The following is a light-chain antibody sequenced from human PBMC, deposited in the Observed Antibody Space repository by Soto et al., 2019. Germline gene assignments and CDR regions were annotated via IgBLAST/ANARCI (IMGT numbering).Light chain of an antibody. Sequence: SVLTQSPGTLSLSPGERATLSCRASQSVSSSYLAWYQQKPGQARRLLIYGTSSRATAIPDRFSGSGSGTDFTLTISRLEPEDFAVYYCQQYGSSSWTFGQGTKVEIK. CDR3: QQYGSSSWT. J-gene: IGKJ1*01. CDR2: GTS. V-gene: IGKV3-20*01. CDR1: QSVSSSY.